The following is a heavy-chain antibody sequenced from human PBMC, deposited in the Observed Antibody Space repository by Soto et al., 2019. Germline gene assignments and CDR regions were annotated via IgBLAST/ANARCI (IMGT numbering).Heavy chain of an antibody. V-gene: IGHV4-31*03. CDR3: ARLRIATNNYKWFDP. J-gene: IGHJ5*02. CDR1: GAALNSGNYY. Sequence: SETLSLTCSVSGAALNSGNYYWSWIRQVPGKGLEWIGHIYVTGAVDYNPSLRDRITISQDTSERQFSLNLRLVTAADTAVYYCARLRIATNNYKWFDPWGQGKLVTVSS. D-gene: IGHD2-21*01. CDR2: IYVTGAV.